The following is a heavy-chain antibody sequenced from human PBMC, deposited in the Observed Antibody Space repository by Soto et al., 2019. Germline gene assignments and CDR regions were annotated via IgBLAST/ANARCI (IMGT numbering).Heavy chain of an antibody. V-gene: IGHV3-23*01. CDR3: ARGGYYYDSSDYWRFDT. CDR2: FSDSGGST. D-gene: IGHD3-22*01. J-gene: IGHJ5*02. Sequence: SLRLSCAASGFTFSSFAMSWVRQAPGKGLEWVSVFSDSGGSTYYADSVKGRFTISRDNSKSTLYLQMNSLRGDDTAVYYCARGGYYYDSSDYWRFDTWGQGTLVTVSS. CDR1: GFTFSSFA.